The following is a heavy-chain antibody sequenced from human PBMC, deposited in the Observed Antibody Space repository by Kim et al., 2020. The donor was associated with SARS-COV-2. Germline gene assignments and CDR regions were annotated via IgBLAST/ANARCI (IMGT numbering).Heavy chain of an antibody. Sequence: ASVKVSCKASGYTFTSYAMHWVRQAPGQRLDWMGWINAGNGNTKYSQKFQGRVTITRDTSASTAYMELSSLRSEDTAVYYCARVWERGGMDVWGQGTTVTVSS. CDR1: GYTFTSYA. CDR2: INAGNGNT. CDR3: ARVWERGGMDV. D-gene: IGHD3-16*01. V-gene: IGHV1-3*01. J-gene: IGHJ6*02.